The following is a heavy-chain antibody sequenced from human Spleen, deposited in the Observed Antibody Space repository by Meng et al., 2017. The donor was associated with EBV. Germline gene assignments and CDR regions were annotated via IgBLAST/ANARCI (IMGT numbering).Heavy chain of an antibody. CDR3: TTRVSYYYDTSGVYFNS. Sequence: QVQFVQSGAEVKKPGASVKVSCKVSGYTFTDLSMHWARQAPGKGLEWMGGFDPEEGETLYAQKFEGRVTLTEDTSADTAYMELSSLRSEDTAVYYCTTRVSYYYDTSGVYFNSWGQGTMVTVSA. CDR2: FDPEEGET. CDR1: GYTFTDLS. V-gene: IGHV1-24*01. J-gene: IGHJ4*02. D-gene: IGHD3-22*01.